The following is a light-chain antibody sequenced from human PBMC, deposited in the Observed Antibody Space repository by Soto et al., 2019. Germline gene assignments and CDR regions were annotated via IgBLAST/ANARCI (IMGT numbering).Light chain of an antibody. J-gene: IGKJ5*01. CDR1: QPIASN. CDR3: QQYGSSPT. CDR2: GAS. V-gene: IGKV3-20*01. Sequence: EFVLTQSPGTLSLSPGERATLSCRASQPIASNVALYQQTPGQAPRLLIYGASSRATGIPDRFSGSGSGTDFTLTISRLEPEDFAVYYCQQYGSSPTCGQGTRREIK.